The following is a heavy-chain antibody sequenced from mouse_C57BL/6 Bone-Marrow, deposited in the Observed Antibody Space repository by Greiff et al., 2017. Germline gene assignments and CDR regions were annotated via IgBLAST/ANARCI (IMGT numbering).Heavy chain of an antibody. Sequence: QVHVKQPGAELVMPGASVKLSCKASGYTFTSYWMHWVKQRPGQGLEWIGEIDPSDSYTNYNQKFKGKSTLTVDKSSSTAYMQLSSLTSEDSAVYYCARDYSNYVYAMDYWGQGTSVTVSS. V-gene: IGHV1-69*01. D-gene: IGHD2-5*01. CDR2: IDPSDSYT. CDR1: GYTFTSYW. CDR3: ARDYSNYVYAMDY. J-gene: IGHJ4*01.